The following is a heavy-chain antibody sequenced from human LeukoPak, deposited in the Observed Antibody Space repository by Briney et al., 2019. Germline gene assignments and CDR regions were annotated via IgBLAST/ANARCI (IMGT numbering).Heavy chain of an antibody. CDR2: TGLESVHT. D-gene: IGHD3-10*01. Sequence: GGSLRLSCAASRFTFTRHAMSWVRQAPGKGLESVSTTGLESVHTLCADSVQGRFTVSRDNSRNTLDLQMDNLRVDDTAIYYCVRGDDIGKHPTKAYYFDIWGQGTLVSVSS. CDR3: VRGDDIGKHPTKAYYFDI. CDR1: RFTFTRHA. J-gene: IGHJ4*02. V-gene: IGHV3-23*01.